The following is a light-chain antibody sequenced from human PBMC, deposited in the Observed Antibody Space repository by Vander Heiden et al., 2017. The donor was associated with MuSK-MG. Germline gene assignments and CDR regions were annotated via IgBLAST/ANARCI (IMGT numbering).Light chain of an antibody. CDR2: KHT. CDR3: QAWDSGTVI. CDR1: KWVDNY. J-gene: IGLJ2*01. V-gene: IGLV3-1*01. Sequence: SYDLTLAPSVSVSPGQTASIPCFGDKWVDNYAAWYQQKPGQSHVLVSYKHTQRPAGIPERFSGSNSGNTATLTISGTQAMDEADYYCQAWDSGTVIFGGGTKVTVL.